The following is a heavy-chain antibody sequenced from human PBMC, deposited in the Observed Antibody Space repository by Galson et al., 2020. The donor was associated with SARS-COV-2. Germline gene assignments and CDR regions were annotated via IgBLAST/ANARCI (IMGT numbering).Heavy chain of an antibody. CDR2: ISYDGSNK. D-gene: IGHD4-17*01. CDR3: ARDLGDYGDYGGVYGMDV. Sequence: ETGGSLRLSCAASGFTFSSYAMHWVRQAPGKGLEWVAVISYDGSNKYYADSVKGRFTISRDNSKNTLYLQMNSLRAEDTAVYYCARDLGDYGDYGGVYGMDVWGQGTTVTVSS. CDR1: GFTFSSYA. J-gene: IGHJ6*02. V-gene: IGHV3-30-3*01.